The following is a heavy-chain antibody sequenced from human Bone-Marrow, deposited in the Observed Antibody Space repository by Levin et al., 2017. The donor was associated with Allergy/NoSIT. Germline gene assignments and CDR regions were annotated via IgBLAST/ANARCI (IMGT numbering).Heavy chain of an antibody. V-gene: IGHV3-23*01. Sequence: GGSLRLSCAASGFTFSSFAMSWVRQAPGKGLEWVSAISGSGGSTYYADSVKGRFTISRDNSKNTLNLQMNSLRAEDTALYYCAKGLDSRGGPYFDYWGQGTLVTVSS. D-gene: IGHD6-19*01. CDR1: GFTFSSFA. CDR3: AKGLDSRGGPYFDY. J-gene: IGHJ4*02. CDR2: ISGSGGST.